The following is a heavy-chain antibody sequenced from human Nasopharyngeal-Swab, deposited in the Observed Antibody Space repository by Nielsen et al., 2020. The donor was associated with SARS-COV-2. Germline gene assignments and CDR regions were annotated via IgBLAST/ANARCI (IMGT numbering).Heavy chain of an antibody. V-gene: IGHV4-59*13. CDR2: IYYSGST. D-gene: IGHD5-24*01. Sequence: GSLRLSCTVSGGSISSYYWSWIRQAPGKGLEWIGYIYYSGSTNYNPSLKSRVTISVDTSKNQFSPKLSSVTAADTAVYYCARDPRGWLQLPHWYFDLWGRGTLVTVSS. CDR1: GGSISSYY. CDR3: ARDPRGWLQLPHWYFDL. J-gene: IGHJ2*01.